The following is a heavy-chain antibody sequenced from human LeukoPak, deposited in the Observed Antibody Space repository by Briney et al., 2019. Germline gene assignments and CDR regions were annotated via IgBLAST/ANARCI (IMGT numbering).Heavy chain of an antibody. D-gene: IGHD5-18*01. Sequence: GGSLRLSCAASGFTFSSYSMNWVRQAPGKGLEWVSYISSSSTIYYADSVKGRFTISRDNAKNSLYLQMNSLRAEDTAVYYCARGRTAPDAFDIWGQGTMVTVSS. V-gene: IGHV3-48*04. CDR3: ARGRTAPDAFDI. CDR2: ISSSSTI. J-gene: IGHJ3*02. CDR1: GFTFSSYS.